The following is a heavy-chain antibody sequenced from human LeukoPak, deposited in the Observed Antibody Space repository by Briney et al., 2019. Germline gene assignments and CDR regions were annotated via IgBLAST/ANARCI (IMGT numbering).Heavy chain of an antibody. CDR3: AAGMATNHYDAFDI. CDR1: GYTFTSYD. D-gene: IGHD5-24*01. Sequence: VASVKVSCKASGYTFTSYDINWVRQAPGQGLEWMGWMNPNSGNTGYAQKFQGRVTITRNTSISTAYMELSSLRSEDTAVYYCAAGMATNHYDAFDIWGQGTMVTVSS. J-gene: IGHJ3*02. V-gene: IGHV1-8*03. CDR2: MNPNSGNT.